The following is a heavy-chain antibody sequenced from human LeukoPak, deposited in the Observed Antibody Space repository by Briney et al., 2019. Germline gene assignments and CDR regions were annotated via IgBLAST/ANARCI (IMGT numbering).Heavy chain of an antibody. CDR3: ATSEYGSGSWVNY. CDR2: FSGSGGST. V-gene: IGHV3-23*01. J-gene: IGHJ4*02. Sequence: GGSLRLSCAASGFTFSRYAMSWVRQAPGKGLEGVSAFSGSGGSTYYADSVKGRFTISRDNSKNTLYLQMNSLRAEDTAVYYCATSEYGSGSWVNYWGQGTLVTVSS. D-gene: IGHD3-10*01. CDR1: GFTFSRYA.